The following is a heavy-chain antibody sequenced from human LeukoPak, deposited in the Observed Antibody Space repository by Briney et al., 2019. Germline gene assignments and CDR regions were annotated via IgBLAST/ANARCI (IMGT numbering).Heavy chain of an antibody. Sequence: SETLSLTCTVSGVSISSYYWSWIRQPPGKGLEWIGYIYYSGSTNYNPSLKSRVTISVDTSKNQFSLKLSSVTAADTAVYYCARERMSGMDVWGQGTTVTVSS. J-gene: IGHJ6*02. CDR1: GVSISSYY. CDR2: IYYSGST. CDR3: ARERMSGMDV. V-gene: IGHV4-59*01. D-gene: IGHD2-8*01.